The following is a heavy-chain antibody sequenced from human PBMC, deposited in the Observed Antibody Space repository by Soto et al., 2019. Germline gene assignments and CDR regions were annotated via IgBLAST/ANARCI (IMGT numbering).Heavy chain of an antibody. CDR3: ARTEWLGTRHWFDP. CDR2: ISSSATTI. Sequence: GGSLRLSCAASGFSFSGYEMSWVRQVPGKGLEWISYISSSATTIYYADSVKGRFTISRDNAKNSLYLQMNSLRDEDTAVYYCARTEWLGTRHWFDPWGQGTLVTVSS. V-gene: IGHV3-48*03. J-gene: IGHJ5*02. D-gene: IGHD6-19*01. CDR1: GFSFSGYE.